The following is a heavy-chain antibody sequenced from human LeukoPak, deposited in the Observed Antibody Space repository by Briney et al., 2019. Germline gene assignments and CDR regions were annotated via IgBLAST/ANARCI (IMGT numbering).Heavy chain of an antibody. Sequence: SETLSLTCTVSGGSISSYYWSWIRQPPGKGLEWIGYIYYSGSTNYNPSLKSRVTISVDTSKNQFSLKLSSVTAADTAVYYCAKEIVGVKKDVWGQGTTVTVSS. D-gene: IGHD1-26*01. CDR3: AKEIVGVKKDV. V-gene: IGHV4-59*01. J-gene: IGHJ6*02. CDR2: IYYSGST. CDR1: GGSISSYY.